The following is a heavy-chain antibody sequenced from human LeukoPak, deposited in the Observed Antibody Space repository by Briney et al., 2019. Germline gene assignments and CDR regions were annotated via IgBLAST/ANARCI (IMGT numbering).Heavy chain of an antibody. CDR1: GYTFTSYG. Sequence: ASVTVSCKASGYTFTSYGISWVRQAPGQGLEWMGWISACNGNTNYAQKLQGRVTMTTDTSTSTAYMELRSLRSDDTAVYYCARAGYCSGGRCYPGATDYWGKGTLVTVSS. CDR2: ISACNGNT. J-gene: IGHJ4*02. D-gene: IGHD2-15*01. V-gene: IGHV1-18*01. CDR3: ARAGYCSGGRCYPGATDY.